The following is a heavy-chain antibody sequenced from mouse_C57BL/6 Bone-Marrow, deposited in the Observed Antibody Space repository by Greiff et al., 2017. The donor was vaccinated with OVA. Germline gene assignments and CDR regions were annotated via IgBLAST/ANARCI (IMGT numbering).Heavy chain of an antibody. CDR2: IDPNSGGT. CDR1: GYTFTSYW. D-gene: IGHD1-1*01. Sequence: VQLQQSGAELVKPGASVKLSCKASGYTFTSYWMHWVKQRPGRGLEWIGRIDPNSGGTKYNEKFKSKATLTVDKPSSTAYMQLSSLTSEDSAVYYCARGPITTVVAPYAMDYWGQGTSVTVSS. J-gene: IGHJ4*01. V-gene: IGHV1-72*01. CDR3: ARGPITTVVAPYAMDY.